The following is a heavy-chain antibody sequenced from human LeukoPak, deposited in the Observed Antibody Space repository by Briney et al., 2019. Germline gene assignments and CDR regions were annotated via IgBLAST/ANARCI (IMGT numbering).Heavy chain of an antibody. V-gene: IGHV3-33*08. J-gene: IGHJ3*02. CDR2: IWDDGSNK. Sequence: GGSLRLSCVASGFPFDDYGMHWVRQAPGKGLEWVAVIWDDGSNKYYADSVKGRFTISRDNSKNTLYLQVNSLRAEDTAVYYCARDANFGYDAFDIWGQGTMVTVSS. CDR1: GFPFDDYG. CDR3: ARDANFGYDAFDI. D-gene: IGHD3-10*01.